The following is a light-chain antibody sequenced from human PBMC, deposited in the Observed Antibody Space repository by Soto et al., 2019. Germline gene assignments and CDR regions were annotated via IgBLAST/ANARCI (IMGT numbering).Light chain of an antibody. CDR2: YDD. J-gene: IGLJ1*01. Sequence: SVLTQPPSVSEAPRQRVTISCSGSSSNIGNNAVNWYQQLPGKAPKLLIYYDDLLPSGVSDRFSGSKSGTSASLAISGLQCEDEADYYCAAWDDSLNGYVFGTGTKLTVL. V-gene: IGLV1-36*01. CDR3: AAWDDSLNGYV. CDR1: SSNIGNNA.